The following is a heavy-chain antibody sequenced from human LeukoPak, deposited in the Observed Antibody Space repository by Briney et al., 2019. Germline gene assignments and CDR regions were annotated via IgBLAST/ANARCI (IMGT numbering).Heavy chain of an antibody. CDR2: INPNSGGT. CDR3: ARGHHYGSGSYLED. D-gene: IGHD3-10*01. V-gene: IGHV1-2*06. J-gene: IGHJ4*02. CDR1: GYTFTGYY. Sequence: ASVKVSCKASGYTFTGYYMHWVRQAPGQGLEWMGRINPNSGGTNYAQKFQGRVTMTRDTSISTAYMELGRLRSDDTAVYYCARGHHYGSGSYLEDWGQGTLVTVSS.